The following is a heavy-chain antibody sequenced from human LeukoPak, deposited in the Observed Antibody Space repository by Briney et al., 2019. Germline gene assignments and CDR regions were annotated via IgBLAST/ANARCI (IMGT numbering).Heavy chain of an antibody. CDR3: AKETTYDYYYYYGMDV. Sequence: GGSLRLSCAASGFTFSSYGMHWVRQAPGKGLEWVAVISYDGSNKYYADSVKGRFTISRDNSKNTLYLQMNSLRAEDTAVYYCAKETTYDYYYYYGMDVWGQGTTVTVSS. CDR1: GFTFSSYG. J-gene: IGHJ6*02. CDR2: ISYDGSNK. D-gene: IGHD1-14*01. V-gene: IGHV3-30*18.